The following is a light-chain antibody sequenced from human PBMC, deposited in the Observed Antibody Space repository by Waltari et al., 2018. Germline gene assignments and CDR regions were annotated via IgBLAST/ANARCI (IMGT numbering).Light chain of an antibody. Sequence: QSVLTPPPSVSGAPGQSVTISCTGSSSNIGADHDFPWYQQFPGRAPKLLIPGSRNRPSGVPARFSGSKSGTSASLAITGLQAEDEADYYCQSFDSSLGGVLFGGGTQLTVL. CDR1: SSNIGADHD. V-gene: IGLV1-40*01. J-gene: IGLJ2*01. CDR3: QSFDSSLGGVL. CDR2: GSR.